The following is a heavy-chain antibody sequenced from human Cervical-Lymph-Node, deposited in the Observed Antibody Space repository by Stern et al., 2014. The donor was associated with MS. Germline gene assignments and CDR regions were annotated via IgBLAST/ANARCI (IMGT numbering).Heavy chain of an antibody. J-gene: IGHJ5*02. Sequence: VQLVESGGGLVQPGGSLRLSCTASGVSVSASYMTWVRQAPGKGLEWVALIYSSNNVNYGDSVKGRFTIARDRSKNTVHLQMNSLRVEDTGVYYCTTEMAARRFDPWGQGTLVAVSS. CDR1: GVSVSASY. CDR3: TTEMAARRFDP. V-gene: IGHV3-66*01. D-gene: IGHD6-6*01. CDR2: IYSSNNV.